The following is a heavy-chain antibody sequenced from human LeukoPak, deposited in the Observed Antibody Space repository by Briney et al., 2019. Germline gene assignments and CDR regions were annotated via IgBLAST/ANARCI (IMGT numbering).Heavy chain of an antibody. J-gene: IGHJ6*02. Sequence: SETLSLTCAVYGGSFSGYYWSWIRQPPGKGLEWIGEINHSGSTNYNPSLKSRVTISVDTSKNQFSLKLSSVTAADTAVYYCARDPTYSSSWYSGFYYYGMDVWGQGTTVTVSS. CDR1: GGSFSGYY. CDR2: INHSGST. D-gene: IGHD6-13*01. CDR3: ARDPTYSSSWYSGFYYYGMDV. V-gene: IGHV4-34*01.